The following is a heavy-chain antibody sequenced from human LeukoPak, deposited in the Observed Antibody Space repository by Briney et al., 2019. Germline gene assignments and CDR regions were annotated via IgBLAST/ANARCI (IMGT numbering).Heavy chain of an antibody. V-gene: IGHV3-11*04. CDR1: GFNFNDYY. CDR3: ARDSFYSGSSSDY. J-gene: IGHJ4*02. Sequence: GGSLRLSCAASGFNFNDYYMSWVRQAPGKGLEWVSYISDSGRTIYYEDSVKGRFTISRDNAKNSLYLQMNSLRAEDTAVYYCARDSFYSGSSSDYWGQGTLVTVSS. CDR2: ISDSGRTI. D-gene: IGHD1-26*01.